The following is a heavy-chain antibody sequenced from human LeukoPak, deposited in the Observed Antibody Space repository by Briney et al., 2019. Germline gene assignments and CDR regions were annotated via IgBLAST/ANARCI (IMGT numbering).Heavy chain of an antibody. J-gene: IGHJ4*02. Sequence: GASVKVSCKASGYTFTNYYMHWVRQAPGQGLEWMGIINPSGGSTSYAQKFQGRVTMTRDTSTSTVYMELSSLRSEDTAVYYCAREGIAVAGTEVNKFDYWGQGTLVTVSS. D-gene: IGHD6-19*01. CDR3: AREGIAVAGTEVNKFDY. CDR2: INPSGGST. V-gene: IGHV1-46*01. CDR1: GYTFTNYY.